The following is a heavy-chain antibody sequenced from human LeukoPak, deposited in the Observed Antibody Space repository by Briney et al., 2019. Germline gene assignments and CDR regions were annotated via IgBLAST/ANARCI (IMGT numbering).Heavy chain of an antibody. CDR2: IIPVLGVA. J-gene: IGHJ3*02. Sequence: SVKVSCKASGGTFSNYAISWVRQAPREVLEWMGRIIPVLGVANYAQKFQGRVSITADKSTGTAYMELSSPRSEDTAVYFCARAPGNDAFDIWGQGTMVTVSS. D-gene: IGHD7-27*01. CDR1: GGTFSNYA. CDR3: ARAPGNDAFDI. V-gene: IGHV1-69*04.